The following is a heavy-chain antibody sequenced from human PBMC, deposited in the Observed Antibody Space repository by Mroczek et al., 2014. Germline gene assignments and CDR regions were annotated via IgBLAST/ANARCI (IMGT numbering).Heavy chain of an antibody. CDR3: ARDKWLPTLPYYYYGMDV. Sequence: EVQLVESGGGLVKPGGSLRLSCAASGFTFSSYSMNWVRQAPGKGLEWVSSISSSSSYIYYADSVKGRFTISRDNAKNSLYLQMDSLRAEDTAVYYCARDKWLPTLPYYYYGMDVWGQGTTVTVSS. J-gene: IGHJ6*02. D-gene: IGHD3-22*01. CDR2: ISSSSSYI. V-gene: IGHV3-21*01. CDR1: GFTFSSYS.